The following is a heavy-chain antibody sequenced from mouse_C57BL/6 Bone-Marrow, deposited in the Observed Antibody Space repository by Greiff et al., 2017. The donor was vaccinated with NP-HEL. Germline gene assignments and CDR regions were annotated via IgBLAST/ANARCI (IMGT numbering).Heavy chain of an antibody. CDR3: ARGWYF. CDR2: INPGSGGT. J-gene: IGHJ2*01. CDR1: GYAFTNYL. Sequence: VQLQQSGAELVRPGTSVKVSCKASGYAFTNYLIEWVKQRPGQGLEWIGVINPGSGGTNYTEKFKGKATLTAYKSSITAYMQLSSLTSVDSAVYFGARGWYFWGQGTTLTVSS. D-gene: IGHD1-1*02. V-gene: IGHV1-54*01.